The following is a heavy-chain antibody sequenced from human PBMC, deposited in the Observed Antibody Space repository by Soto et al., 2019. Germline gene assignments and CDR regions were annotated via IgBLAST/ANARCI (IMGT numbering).Heavy chain of an antibody. V-gene: IGHV3-48*03. CDR3: ARDATLSYDSSGYYPPHDY. CDR2: ISSSGSTI. CDR1: GFTFSSYE. Sequence: GGSLRLSCAAAGFTFSSYEMNWVRQAPGKGLEWVSYISSSGSTIYYADSVKGRFTISRDNAKNSLYLQMNSLRAEDTAVYYCARDATLSYDSSGYYPPHDYWGQGTLVTV. D-gene: IGHD3-22*01. J-gene: IGHJ4*02.